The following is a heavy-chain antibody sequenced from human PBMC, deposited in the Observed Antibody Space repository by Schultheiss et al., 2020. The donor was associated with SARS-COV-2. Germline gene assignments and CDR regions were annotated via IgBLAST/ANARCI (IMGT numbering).Heavy chain of an antibody. J-gene: IGHJ3*02. D-gene: IGHD6-19*01. CDR1: GGSFSGYY. CDR3: ARRRYSSGWYKPHDAFDI. Sequence: SETLSLTCAVYGGSFSGYYWSWIRQPPGKGLEWIGEINHSGSTNYNPSLKSRVTISVDTSKNQFSLKLSSVTAADTAVYYCARRRYSSGWYKPHDAFDIWGQGTMVTVSS. CDR2: INHSGST. V-gene: IGHV4-34*01.